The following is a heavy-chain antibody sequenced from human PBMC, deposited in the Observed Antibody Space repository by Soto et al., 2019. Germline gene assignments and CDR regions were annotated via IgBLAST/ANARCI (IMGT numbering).Heavy chain of an antibody. CDR1: GLTFSNAW. V-gene: IGHV3-15*01. CDR3: TMSNYAYDWESYRYGVGMGEY. CDR2: IKSKTDGGTT. Sequence: GGSLRLSCAASGLTFSNAWMSWVRQAPGKGLEWVGRIKSKTDGGTTDYAAPEKGRFNSSRDDSKNTLYLPMNSLKTEDTAVYYCTMSNYAYDWESYRYGVGMGEYWGQGTMATASS. D-gene: IGHD3-16*02. J-gene: IGHJ4*02.